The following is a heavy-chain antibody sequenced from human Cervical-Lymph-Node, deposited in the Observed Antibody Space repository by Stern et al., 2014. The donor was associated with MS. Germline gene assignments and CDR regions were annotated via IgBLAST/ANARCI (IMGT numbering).Heavy chain of an antibody. Sequence: QDQLVQSGAEVKKPGASVKVSCKASGYTFTSYAIHWVRQAPGQRLEWMGWINAGNGNTKYSQKFQGRVTITRDTSASTAYMELSSLRSEDTAVYYCVFGVVITHRSYYYYGMDVWGQGTTVTVSS. CDR1: GYTFTSYA. J-gene: IGHJ6*02. D-gene: IGHD3-3*01. CDR2: INAGNGNT. CDR3: VFGVVITHRSYYYYGMDV. V-gene: IGHV1-3*01.